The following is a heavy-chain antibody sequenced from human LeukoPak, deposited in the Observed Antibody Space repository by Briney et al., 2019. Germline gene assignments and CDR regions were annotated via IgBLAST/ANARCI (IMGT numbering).Heavy chain of an antibody. Sequence: GGSLRLSCAASGFTFSNAWMSWVRQAPGKGLEWVGRIKSKTDGGTTDYAAPVKGRFTISRDDSKNTLYLQMNSLKTEDTAVYCCTTLYDILTGYYPRWGQGTLVTVSS. J-gene: IGHJ4*02. CDR1: GFTFSNAW. CDR2: IKSKTDGGTT. V-gene: IGHV3-15*01. D-gene: IGHD3-9*01. CDR3: TTLYDILTGYYPR.